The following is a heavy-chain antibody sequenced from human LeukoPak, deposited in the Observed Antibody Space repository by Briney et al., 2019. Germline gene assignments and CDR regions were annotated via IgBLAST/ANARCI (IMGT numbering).Heavy chain of an antibody. V-gene: IGHV4-39*01. CDR1: GGSISSSSYY. D-gene: IGHD5-24*01. J-gene: IGHJ6*03. Sequence: SETLSLTCTVSGGSISSSSYYWGWIRQPPGKGLEWIGSIYYSGSTYYNPSLKSRVTISVDTSKNQFSLKLSSVTAADTAVYYCARHSIEGYFGVVGYMDVWGKGTTVTVSS. CDR3: ARHSIEGYFGVVGYMDV. CDR2: IYYSGST.